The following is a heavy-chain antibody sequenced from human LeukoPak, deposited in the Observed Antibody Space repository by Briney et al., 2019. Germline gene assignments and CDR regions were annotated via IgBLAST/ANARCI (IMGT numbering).Heavy chain of an antibody. J-gene: IGHJ5*02. Sequence: SETLCLTCTVSGVAISSYYRSWIRQPPGKGLEWIGDIYYTGSANYNPSLKTRGTISLDTSTNQFSLKLRTMTAAGTAVYYCARHRYCSSTSCYDARFDPWGQGTLVTVSS. V-gene: IGHV4-59*08. D-gene: IGHD2-2*01. CDR3: ARHRYCSSTSCYDARFDP. CDR2: IYYTGSA. CDR1: GVAISSYY.